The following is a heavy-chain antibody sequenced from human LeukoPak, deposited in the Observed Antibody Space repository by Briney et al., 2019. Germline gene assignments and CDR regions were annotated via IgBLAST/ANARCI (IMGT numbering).Heavy chain of an antibody. CDR2: TYYRSKWYN. CDR1: GDSVSSTSVA. Sequence: SQTLSLTCAISGDSVSSTSVAWNWLRQSPSRGLEWLGRTYYRSKWYNDCAVSVKSPITINPDTSKNQFSLQLNSVTPEDTAVYYCARKVVGGAFDIWGQGTMVTVSS. D-gene: IGHD2-15*01. V-gene: IGHV6-1*01. J-gene: IGHJ3*02. CDR3: ARKVVGGAFDI.